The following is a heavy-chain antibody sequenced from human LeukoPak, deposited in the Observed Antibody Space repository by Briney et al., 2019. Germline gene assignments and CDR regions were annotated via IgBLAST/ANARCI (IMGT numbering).Heavy chain of an antibody. V-gene: IGHV4-39*07. D-gene: IGHD6-6*01. J-gene: IGHJ5*02. CDR1: GGSISSSSYY. Sequence: SETLSLTCTVSGGSISSSSYYWGWIRQPPGTGLEWIGSIYYSGSTYYNPSLKSRVTISVDTSKKQFSLKLSSVTAADTAVYYCARDRASISTPVPGTFDLWGQGTLVTVSS. CDR3: ARDRASISTPVPGTFDL. CDR2: IYYSGST.